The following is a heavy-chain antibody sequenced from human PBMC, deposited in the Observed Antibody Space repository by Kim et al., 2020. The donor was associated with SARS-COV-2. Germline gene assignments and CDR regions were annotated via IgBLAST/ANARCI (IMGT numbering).Heavy chain of an antibody. CDR3: ARGGYSYGPRWFDP. CDR2: INHSGST. V-gene: IGHV4-34*01. Sequence: SETLSLTCAVYGGSFSGYYWSWIRQPPGKGLEWIGEINHSGSTNYNPSLKSRVTISVDTSKNQFSLKLSSVTAADTAVYYCARGGYSYGPRWFDPWGQGTLVTVSS. J-gene: IGHJ5*02. CDR1: GGSFSGYY. D-gene: IGHD5-18*01.